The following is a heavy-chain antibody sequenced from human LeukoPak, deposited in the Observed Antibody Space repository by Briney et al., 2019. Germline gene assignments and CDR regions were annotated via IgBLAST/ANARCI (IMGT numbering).Heavy chain of an antibody. D-gene: IGHD2-2*02. J-gene: IGHJ6*04. Sequence: GGSLRLSCAASGFTFSSYSMNWVRQAPGKGLEWVPSISSSSSYIYYADSVKGRFTISRDNAKNSLYLQMNSLRAEDTAVYYCARDIVVVPAAIKVYYYGMDVWGKGTTVTVSS. CDR1: GFTFSSYS. CDR3: ARDIVVVPAAIKVYYYGMDV. V-gene: IGHV3-21*01. CDR2: ISSSSSYI.